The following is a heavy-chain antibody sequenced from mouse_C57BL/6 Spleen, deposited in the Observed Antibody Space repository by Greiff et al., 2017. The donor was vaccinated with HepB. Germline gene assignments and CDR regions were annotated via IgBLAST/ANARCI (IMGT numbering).Heavy chain of an antibody. Sequence: VQLQQSGPELVKPGDSVKISCKASGYSFTGYFMNWVMQSHGKSLEWIGRINPYNGDTFYNQKFKGKATLTVDKSSSTAHMELRSLTSEDSAVYYCARYDYTYYFDYWGQGTTHTVSS. D-gene: IGHD2-4*01. J-gene: IGHJ2*01. CDR1: GYSFTGYF. V-gene: IGHV1-20*01. CDR3: ARYDYTYYFDY. CDR2: INPYNGDT.